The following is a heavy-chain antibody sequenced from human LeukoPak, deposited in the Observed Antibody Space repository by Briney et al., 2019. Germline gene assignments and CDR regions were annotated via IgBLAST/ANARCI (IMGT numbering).Heavy chain of an antibody. CDR3: ARGCLTGIGGLSAWGYNWLDP. Sequence: SVNVSCKASLYTFTSYVISGVRQAPGQQLEGMGWSSAYDGNTKYAQKLQGRVTLTRDTSTSTAYMEMRSLRSDDTAVYYCARGCLTGIGGLSAWGYNWLDPWGQGTLVTVSS. CDR2: SSAYDGNT. V-gene: IGHV1-18*01. D-gene: IGHD7-27*01. J-gene: IGHJ5*02. CDR1: LYTFTSYV.